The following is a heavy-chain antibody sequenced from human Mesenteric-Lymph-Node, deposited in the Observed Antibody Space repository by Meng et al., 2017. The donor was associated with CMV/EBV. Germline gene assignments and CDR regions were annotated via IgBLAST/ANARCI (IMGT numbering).Heavy chain of an antibody. D-gene: IGHD3-3*01. V-gene: IGHV4-34*01. CDR1: FSGYY. CDR2: INHSGST. CDR3: ARDLRYYDFWSGYYKGALDI. J-gene: IGHJ3*02. Sequence: FSGYYWSWIRQPPGKGLVWIGEINHSGSTNYNPSLKSRVTISVDTSKNQFSLKLSSVTAADTAVYYCARDLRYYDFWSGYYKGALDIWGQGTMVTVSS.